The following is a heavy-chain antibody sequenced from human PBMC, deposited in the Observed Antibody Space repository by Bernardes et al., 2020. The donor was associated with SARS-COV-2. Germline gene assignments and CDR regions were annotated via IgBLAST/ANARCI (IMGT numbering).Heavy chain of an antibody. J-gene: IGHJ4*02. CDR3: ARWYSNSWSRFFDS. CDR2: MNQDGSER. D-gene: IGHD6-13*01. V-gene: IGHV3-7*01. Sequence: APGKGLEWGANMNQDGSERYYADSVKGRFTISRDKSWRSLYLQMNSLGTDDSASYDWARWYSNSWSRFFDSWGQGNLVTVSA.